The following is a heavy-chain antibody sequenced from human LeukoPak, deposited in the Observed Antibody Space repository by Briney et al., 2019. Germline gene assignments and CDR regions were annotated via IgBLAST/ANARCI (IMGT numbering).Heavy chain of an antibody. CDR1: GGSISGYY. CDR2: VYYSGST. D-gene: IGHD1-26*01. V-gene: IGHV4-59*08. Sequence: PSEILSLTCTVSGGSISGYYWSWIRQPPGKGLEWIGYVYYSGSTNYNPSLKSRVTISVDTSKNQFSLKLNSVTAADTAVYYCARYGGSPSNYFDYWGQGTLVTVSS. CDR3: ARYGGSPSNYFDY. J-gene: IGHJ4*02.